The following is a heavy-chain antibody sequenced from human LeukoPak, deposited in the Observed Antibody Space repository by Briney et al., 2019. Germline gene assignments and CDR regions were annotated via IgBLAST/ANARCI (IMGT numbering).Heavy chain of an antibody. CDR1: GFTFSSYW. CDR3: ASDRGYTFDH. Sequence: GGSLRLSCAASGFTFSSYWMHWVRQVPGKGLVWVSHVNGDGGTTSSADYVKGRFTISRDNAKNTLYLHMISLRAEDTAVYYCASDRGYTFDHWGQGTLVTVSS. CDR2: VNGDGGTT. J-gene: IGHJ4*02. V-gene: IGHV3-74*01. D-gene: IGHD3-22*01.